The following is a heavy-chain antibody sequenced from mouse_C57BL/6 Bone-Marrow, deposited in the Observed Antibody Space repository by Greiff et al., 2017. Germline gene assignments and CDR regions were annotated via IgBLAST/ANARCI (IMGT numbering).Heavy chain of an antibody. CDR3: ARGRKRAMDY. V-gene: IGHV14-2*01. Sequence: VQLQQSGAELVKPGASVKLSCTASGFNIKDYYMHWVKQRTEQGLEWIGRIDPEDGETKYAPNFQGKATITAATSSNTAYLQLSSLTSEDTAVYYCARGRKRAMDYWGQGAAVTVSS. CDR2: IDPEDGET. J-gene: IGHJ4*01. CDR1: GFNIKDYY.